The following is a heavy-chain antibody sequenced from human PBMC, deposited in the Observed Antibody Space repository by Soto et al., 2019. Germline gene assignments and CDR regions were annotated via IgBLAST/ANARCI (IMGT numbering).Heavy chain of an antibody. CDR3: ARDRVEMATIPYYYYYYYGMDV. CDR1: GGTFSSYA. V-gene: IGHV1-69*13. J-gene: IGHJ6*02. CDR2: IIPIFGTA. D-gene: IGHD5-12*01. Sequence: SVKVSCKASGGTFSSYAISWVRQAPGQGLEWMGGIIPIFGTANYAQKFQGRVTITADESTSTAYMELSSLRSEDTAVYYCARDRVEMATIPYYYYYYYGMDVWGQGTTVTVSS.